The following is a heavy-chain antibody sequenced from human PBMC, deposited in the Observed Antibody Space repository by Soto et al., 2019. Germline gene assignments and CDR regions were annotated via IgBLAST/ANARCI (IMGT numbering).Heavy chain of an antibody. J-gene: IGHJ5*02. CDR1: GGTFSSYT. Sequence: GASVKVSCKASGGTFSSYTISWVRQAPGQGLEWMGRIIPILGIANYAQKFQGRVTITADKSTSTAYMELSSLRSEDTAVYYCARGPIAAGSNWFDPWGQGTLVTVSS. V-gene: IGHV1-69*02. CDR2: IIPILGIA. D-gene: IGHD6-13*01. CDR3: ARGPIAAGSNWFDP.